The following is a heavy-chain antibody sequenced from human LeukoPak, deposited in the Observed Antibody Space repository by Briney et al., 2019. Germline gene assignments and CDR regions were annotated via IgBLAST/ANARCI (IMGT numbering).Heavy chain of an antibody. CDR3: AKDITGRVLAYYYDSSGYYFS. V-gene: IGHV3-43*02. J-gene: IGHJ5*02. CDR1: GCTFDDYA. Sequence: GGSLRLSCAASGCTFDDYAMHWVRQAPGKGLGWVSLISGDGGSTYYADSVKGRFTISRDNSKNSLYLQMNSLRTEDTALYNCAKDITGRVLAYYYDSSGYYFSWGQGTLVTVSS. D-gene: IGHD3-22*01. CDR2: ISGDGGST.